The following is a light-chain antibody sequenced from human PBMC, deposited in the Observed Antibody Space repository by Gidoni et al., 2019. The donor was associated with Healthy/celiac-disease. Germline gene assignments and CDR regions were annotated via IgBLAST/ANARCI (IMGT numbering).Light chain of an antibody. Sequence: IVMTQSPVTLSVSPGVRATLSCRASQSIDSNLAWYQQKPGQAPRLLIYGASTRATGIPARFSGSGSGTDFTLTISSLQSEDSAVYFCQQYNNWLYTFGQGTKLEIK. V-gene: IGKV3-15*01. CDR3: QQYNNWLYT. CDR2: GAS. CDR1: QSIDSN. J-gene: IGKJ2*01.